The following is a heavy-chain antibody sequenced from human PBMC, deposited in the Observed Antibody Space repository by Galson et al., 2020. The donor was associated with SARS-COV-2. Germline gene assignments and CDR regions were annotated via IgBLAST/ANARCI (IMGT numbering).Heavy chain of an antibody. CDR3: AKDRGRVVTAAYFDY. V-gene: IGHV3-30*18. CDR2: ILYDGSNK. J-gene: IGHJ4*02. D-gene: IGHD2-21*02. Sequence: TGGSLRLSCAASGFTFSSYGMHWVRQAPGKGLEWVAVILYDGSNKYYADSVKGRFTISRDNSKNTLYLQMNSLRAEDTAVYYCAKDRGRVVTAAYFDYWGQGTLVTVSS. CDR1: GFTFSSYG.